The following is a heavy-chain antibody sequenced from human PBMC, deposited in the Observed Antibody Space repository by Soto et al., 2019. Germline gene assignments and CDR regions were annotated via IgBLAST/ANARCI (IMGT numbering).Heavy chain of an antibody. V-gene: IGHV1-69*06. Sequence: GASVKVSCKASGGTFGSYAISWVRQAPGQGLEWMGGIIPIFGTANYAQKFQGRVTITADKSTSTAYMEMSSLRSEDTAVYYCARAYYYDSSGFPTPDYWGQGTLVTVSS. CDR3: ARAYYYDSSGFPTPDY. CDR2: IIPIFGTA. D-gene: IGHD3-22*01. CDR1: GGTFGSYA. J-gene: IGHJ4*02.